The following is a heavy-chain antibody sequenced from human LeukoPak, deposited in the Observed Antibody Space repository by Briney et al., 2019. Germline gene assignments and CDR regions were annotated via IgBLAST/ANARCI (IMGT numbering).Heavy chain of an antibody. CDR1: GYTFTVYF. V-gene: IGHV1-2*02. CDR3: ARELNYDSSGYYFDY. J-gene: IGHJ4*02. Sequence: ASVKVSSTASGYTFTVYFMHWVRRAPGQGVEWMGWINPNSGGTNYAQKFQGRVTMTRDTSISTAYMELSRLRSDDTAVYYCARELNYDSSGYYFDYWGQGTLVTVSS. D-gene: IGHD3-22*01. CDR2: INPNSGGT.